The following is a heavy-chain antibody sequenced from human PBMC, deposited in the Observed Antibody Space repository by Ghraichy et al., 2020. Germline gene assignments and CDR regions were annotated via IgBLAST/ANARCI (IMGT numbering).Heavy chain of an antibody. V-gene: IGHV3-23*01. D-gene: IGHD3-10*01. Sequence: GGSLRLSCAASGFTFSSYAMSWVRQAPGKGLEWVSAISGSGGSTYYADSVKGRFTISRDNSKNTLYLQMNSLRAEDTAVYYCAKPGSWGSVLLWFGELSEISYFDYWGQGTLVTVSS. CDR1: GFTFSSYA. CDR3: AKPGSWGSVLLWFGELSEISYFDY. CDR2: ISGSGGST. J-gene: IGHJ4*02.